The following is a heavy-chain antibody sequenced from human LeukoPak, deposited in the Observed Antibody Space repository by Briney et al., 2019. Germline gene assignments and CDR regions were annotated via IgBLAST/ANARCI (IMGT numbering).Heavy chain of an antibody. CDR1: GYTFTSHY. Sequence: GASVKVSCKASGYTFTSHYMHWVRQAPGQGLEWMGIINPSGGSTSYAQKFRGRVTMTRDTSTSTVYMELSSLRSEDTAVYYCARQIVAVGRHYYYGMDVWGQGTTVTVSS. CDR2: INPSGGST. V-gene: IGHV1-46*01. J-gene: IGHJ6*02. CDR3: ARQIVAVGRHYYYGMDV. D-gene: IGHD6-13*01.